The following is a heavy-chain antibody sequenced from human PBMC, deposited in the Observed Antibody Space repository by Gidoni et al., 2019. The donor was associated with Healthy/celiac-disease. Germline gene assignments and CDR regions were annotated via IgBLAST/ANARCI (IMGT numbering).Heavy chain of an antibody. CDR2: SSGSGGST. V-gene: IGHV3-23*01. D-gene: IGHD6-13*01. Sequence: VQLLESGGGFVQPGGSLHLPCSASGFPFLTYAMRWVRQAQGQGMEWVSASSGSGGSTYDADPVKGRFTISRDNSKNTLYLQMNSLRAEDTAVYYCANHRGGSSWYGPSFDDWGQGTLVTVSS. J-gene: IGHJ4*02. CDR3: ANHRGGSSWYGPSFDD. CDR1: GFPFLTYA.